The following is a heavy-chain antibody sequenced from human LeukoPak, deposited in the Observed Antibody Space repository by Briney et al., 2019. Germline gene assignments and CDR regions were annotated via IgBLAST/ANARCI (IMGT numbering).Heavy chain of an antibody. D-gene: IGHD6-13*01. J-gene: IGHJ4*02. CDR2: INCSVATA. CDR1: GFTSRNDP. Sequence: GGSLRLSSEDSGFTSRNDPMSWVRQARGKGPQWVAGINCSVATAYYATSLKGRVTISRDHGRNMFFLEIYNLRDEDTAISYCVKASLPVPISAAGFFDLWGQGTLVTVSS. V-gene: IGHV3-23*01. CDR3: VKASLPVPISAAGFFDL.